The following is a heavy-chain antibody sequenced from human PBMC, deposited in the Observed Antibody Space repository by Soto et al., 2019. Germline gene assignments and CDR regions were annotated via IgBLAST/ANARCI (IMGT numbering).Heavy chain of an antibody. CDR2: INHSGST. Sequence: SETLSLTCAVYGGSFSGYYWSWIRQPPGKGLEWIGEINHSGSTNYNPSLKSRVTISVDTSKNQFSLKLSSVTAADTAVYYCARGRGAFYYYYYMDVWGKGTTVTVSS. CDR1: GGSFSGYY. V-gene: IGHV4-34*01. D-gene: IGHD1-26*01. CDR3: ARGRGAFYYYYYMDV. J-gene: IGHJ6*03.